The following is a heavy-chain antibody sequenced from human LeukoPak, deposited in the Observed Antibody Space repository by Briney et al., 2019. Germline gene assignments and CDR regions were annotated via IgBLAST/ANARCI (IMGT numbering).Heavy chain of an antibody. CDR3: VRTATERFLEWLPDS. V-gene: IGHV6-1*01. D-gene: IGHD3-3*01. J-gene: IGHJ4*02. Sequence: SQTLSLTCVISGDSVSTNNAAWDWIRQSPSRGLEWLGRTYFTSKWYNDYATSVTSRISINADTSKNQVSLQLRSVTPDDTAVYYCVRTATERFLEWLPDSWGQGTLVTVSS. CDR1: GDSVSTNNAA. CDR2: TYFTSKWYN.